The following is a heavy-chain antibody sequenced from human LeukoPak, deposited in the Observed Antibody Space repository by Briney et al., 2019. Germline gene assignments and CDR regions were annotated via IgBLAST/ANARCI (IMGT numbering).Heavy chain of an antibody. D-gene: IGHD5-12*01. Sequence: ASVKVSCKASGYTFTGYYMHWVRQAPGQGLEWMGWINPSSGGTNYAQKFQGRVTMTRDTSISTAYMELSRLRSDDTAVYYCAREGGYGPSNDYWGQGTLVTVSS. J-gene: IGHJ4*02. V-gene: IGHV1-2*02. CDR1: GYTFTGYY. CDR2: INPSSGGT. CDR3: AREGGYGPSNDY.